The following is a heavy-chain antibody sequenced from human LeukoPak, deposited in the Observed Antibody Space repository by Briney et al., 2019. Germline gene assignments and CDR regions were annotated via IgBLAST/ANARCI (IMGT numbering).Heavy chain of an antibody. V-gene: IGHV3-43*01. D-gene: IGHD5-18*01. J-gene: IGHJ4*02. CDR1: GFMFDDYT. Sequence: PGGSLRLSCAASGFMFDDYTMHWVRQAPGKGLEWVSLINWDGGSTYYAGSVKGRFTISRDNSKNSLYLQMNSLRTEGTALYYCAKGDVDSPMNFYHWGQGTLVTVSS. CDR3: AKGDVDSPMNFYH. CDR2: INWDGGST.